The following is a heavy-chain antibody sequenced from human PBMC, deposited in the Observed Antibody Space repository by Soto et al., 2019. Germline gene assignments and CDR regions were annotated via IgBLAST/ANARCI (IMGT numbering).Heavy chain of an antibody. CDR3: ALNYYGLDV. V-gene: IGHV3-72*01. CDR1: GYRFSDFY. J-gene: IGHJ6*04. CDR2: SRSELSSYTT. Sequence: PGGSLRLPCAASGYRFSDFYMDWVRQAPGKGLEWVGRSRSELSSYTTQYAASVEGRFIISRHVSQNSLFLQMNNLKIEDTAIYYCALNYYGLDVLGKGTAVTVSS.